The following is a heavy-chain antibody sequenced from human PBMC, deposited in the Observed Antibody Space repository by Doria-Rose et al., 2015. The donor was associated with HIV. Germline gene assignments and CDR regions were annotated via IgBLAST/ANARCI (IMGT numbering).Heavy chain of an antibody. CDR2: IIPVLGVA. Sequence: QVQLVQSGAEVKRPGSSVKISCKASGTTFTMYAINWVRQAPGQGPERMGRIIPVLGVANYAQKFQARITITADDSTSTSYMELTTLRSDDTAIYYCARIPPFSTSYYFDYWGQGTLVTVSS. V-gene: IGHV1-69*04. CDR3: ARIPPFSTSYYFDY. J-gene: IGHJ4*02. D-gene: IGHD2-2*01. CDR1: GTTFTMYA.